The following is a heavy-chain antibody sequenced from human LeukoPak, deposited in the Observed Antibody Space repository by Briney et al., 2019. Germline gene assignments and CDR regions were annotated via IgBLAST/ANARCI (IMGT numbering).Heavy chain of an antibody. D-gene: IGHD3-22*01. CDR1: GFTFSSYA. CDR3: ARVPSHDSSGYHCDY. CDR2: ISYDGSNK. Sequence: GRSLRLSCAASGFTFSSYAMLWVRQAPGKGLEWVAVISYDGSNKYYADSVKGRFTIARDNSKNTLYLQMNSLRAEDTAVYYCARVPSHDSSGYHCDYWGQGTLVTVSS. V-gene: IGHV3-30-3*01. J-gene: IGHJ4*02.